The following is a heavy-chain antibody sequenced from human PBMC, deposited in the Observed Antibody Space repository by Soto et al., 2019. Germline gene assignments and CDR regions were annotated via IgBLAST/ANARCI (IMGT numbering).Heavy chain of an antibody. CDR2: ISYDGSNK. V-gene: IGHV3-30-3*01. D-gene: IGHD2-15*01. J-gene: IGHJ6*02. Sequence: GGSLRLSCAASGFTFSSYAMHWVRQAPGKGLEWVAVISYDGSNKYYADSVKGRFTISRDNSKNTLYLQMNSLRAEDTAVYYCVRDGEEYGVVVAATLYYYGMDVWGQGTTVTVSS. CDR3: VRDGEEYGVVVAATLYYYGMDV. CDR1: GFTFSSYA.